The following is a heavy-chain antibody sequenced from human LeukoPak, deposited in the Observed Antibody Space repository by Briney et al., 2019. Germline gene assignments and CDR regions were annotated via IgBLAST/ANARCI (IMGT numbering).Heavy chain of an antibody. CDR2: TYYRSKWYT. D-gene: IGHD2-15*01. CDR1: GDSVSTNTAA. J-gene: IGHJ4*02. CDR3: ARDGWPAFDY. Sequence: SQTLSLTCAISGDSVSTNTAAWNWIRQPQSRGLEGLGRTYYRSKWYTDYAVSVKSRITINPDTSKNQFSLPLNSVTPEDTAVYFCARDGWPAFDYWGQGTLATVSS. V-gene: IGHV6-1*01.